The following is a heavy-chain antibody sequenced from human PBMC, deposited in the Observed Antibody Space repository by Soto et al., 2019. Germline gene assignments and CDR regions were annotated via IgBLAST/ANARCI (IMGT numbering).Heavy chain of an antibody. J-gene: IGHJ5*02. CDR3: AKGDDIVVVPAANLFDP. CDR1: GCTFSGDA. CDR2: ISGGGGST. D-gene: IGHD2-2*01. V-gene: IGHV3-23*01. Sequence: GGSVRLSGAAAGCTFSGDAMSWVRQAPGKGLEWVSAISGGGGSTYYADSVKGRFTISRDNSKNTLYLQMNSLRAEDTAVYYCAKGDDIVVVPAANLFDPWGQGTLVTVSS.